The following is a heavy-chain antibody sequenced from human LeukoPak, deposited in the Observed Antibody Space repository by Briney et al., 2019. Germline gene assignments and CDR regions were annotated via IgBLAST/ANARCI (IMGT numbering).Heavy chain of an antibody. Sequence: GSLRISCAASGFTVSSNYMSWVRQAPGKGLEWVSIIYSGGSTFYADSVKGRFTISRDNSKNTLYLQMNSLRAEDTAVYYCAKDLLAVAGLFDYWGQGTLVTVSS. D-gene: IGHD6-19*01. CDR3: AKDLLAVAGLFDY. V-gene: IGHV3-53*05. CDR1: GFTVSSNY. CDR2: IYSGGST. J-gene: IGHJ4*02.